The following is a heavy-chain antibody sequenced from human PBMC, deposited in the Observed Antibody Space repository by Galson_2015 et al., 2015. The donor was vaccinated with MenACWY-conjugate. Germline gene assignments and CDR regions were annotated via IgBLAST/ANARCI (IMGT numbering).Heavy chain of an antibody. CDR3: AREFSY. CDR1: GGSASSRGYY. J-gene: IGHJ4*02. CDR2: IYDSGTT. Sequence: GTLSLTCPVSGGSASSRGYYWTWIRRPPGKGLEWIGLIYDSGTTKYNPSLKGRVTISLDTSKNQVSLKLSSVTAADTAVYYCAREFSYWGQGTLVTVSS. D-gene: IGHD2/OR15-2a*01. V-gene: IGHV4-61*08.